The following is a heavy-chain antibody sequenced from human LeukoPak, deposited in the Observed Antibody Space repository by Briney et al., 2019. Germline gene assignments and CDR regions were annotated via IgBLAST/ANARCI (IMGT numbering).Heavy chain of an antibody. J-gene: IGHJ4*02. V-gene: IGHV3-23*01. Sequence: GGSLRLSCAASGSTFSSYAMSWVRQAPGKGLEWVSAISGSGGSTYYADSVKGRFTISRDNSKNTLYLQMNSLRAEDTAVYYCAKQKSWGIAAAGTNWGQGTLVTVSS. D-gene: IGHD6-13*01. CDR1: GSTFSSYA. CDR2: ISGSGGST. CDR3: AKQKSWGIAAAGTN.